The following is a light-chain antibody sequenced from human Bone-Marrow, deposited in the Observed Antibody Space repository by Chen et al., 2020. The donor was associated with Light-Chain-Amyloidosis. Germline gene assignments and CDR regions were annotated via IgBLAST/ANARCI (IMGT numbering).Light chain of an antibody. V-gene: IGLV3-25*03. CDR3: QSADSSGTYEVI. CDR2: RDT. CDR1: DLPTKY. Sequence: SYELTQPPSVSVSPGQTATITCSGDDLPTKYAYCYQQKPGQAPVLVIHRDTERPSGISERFSGYRSGTTATLTISGVQAEDEADYHCQSADSSGTYEVIFGGGTKLTVL. J-gene: IGLJ2*01.